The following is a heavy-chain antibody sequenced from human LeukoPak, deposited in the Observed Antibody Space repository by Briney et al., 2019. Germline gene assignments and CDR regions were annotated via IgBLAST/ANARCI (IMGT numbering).Heavy chain of an antibody. Sequence: ASVKVSCKASGYTFTSYGISWVRQAPGQGLEWMGWIGAYNGNTNYAQKLQGRVTMTTDPSTSRAYVELRSLRSDDTAVYYCARDFPPGGSYRAFDIWGQGTRVTVSS. CDR1: GYTFTSYG. V-gene: IGHV1-18*01. J-gene: IGHJ3*02. CDR3: ARDFPPGGSYRAFDI. D-gene: IGHD3-16*02. CDR2: IGAYNGNT.